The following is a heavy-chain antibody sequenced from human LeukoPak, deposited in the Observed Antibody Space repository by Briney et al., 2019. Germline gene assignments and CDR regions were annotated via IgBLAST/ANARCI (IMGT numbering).Heavy chain of an antibody. CDR3: AKGGPLYYYFGMDV. D-gene: IGHD3-10*01. V-gene: IGHV3-30*18. Sequence: GRSLRLSCAASGFTFSDYGIHWVRQAPGKGLEWVAVISYDGSDERYADSVKGRFTISRDNSKNTLFLQMNSLRNEDTAVYYCAKGGPLYYYFGMDVWGQGTTVTVSS. CDR2: ISYDGSDE. CDR1: GFTFSDYG. J-gene: IGHJ6*02.